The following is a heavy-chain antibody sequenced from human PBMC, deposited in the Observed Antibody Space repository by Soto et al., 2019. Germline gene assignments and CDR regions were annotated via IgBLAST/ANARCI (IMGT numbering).Heavy chain of an antibody. CDR2: ISGSGGST. Sequence: GGSLRLSCAASGFTFSSYAMNWVRQAPGKGLEWVSAISGSGGSTYYADSVKGRFTIFRDSSKNTLYLQMNSLRAEDTAVYYCAKGNSWSPALVLDIWGQGTMVTVSS. V-gene: IGHV3-23*01. D-gene: IGHD1-7*01. CDR3: AKGNSWSPALVLDI. J-gene: IGHJ3*02. CDR1: GFTFSSYA.